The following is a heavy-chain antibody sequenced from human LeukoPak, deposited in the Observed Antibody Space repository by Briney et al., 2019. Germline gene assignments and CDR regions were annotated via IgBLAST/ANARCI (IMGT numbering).Heavy chain of an antibody. Sequence: ASVKVSCKAFGYTFTSYDINWVRQATGQGLEWMGWMNPNSGNTGYAQKFQGRVTITRNTSISTAYMELSSLRSEDTAVYYCASRTRPDVGAFDIWGQGTMVTVSS. D-gene: IGHD6-6*01. CDR3: ASRTRPDVGAFDI. V-gene: IGHV1-8*03. CDR1: GYTFTSYD. CDR2: MNPNSGNT. J-gene: IGHJ3*02.